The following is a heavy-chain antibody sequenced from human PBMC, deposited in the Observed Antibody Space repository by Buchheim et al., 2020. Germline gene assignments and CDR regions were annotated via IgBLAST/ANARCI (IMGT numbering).Heavy chain of an antibody. CDR3: ARDPEKLRYFDWLLSAGPELDY. CDR2: INSDGSST. Sequence: EVQLVESGGGLVQPGGSLRLSCAASGFTFSSYWMHWVRQAPGKGLVWVSRINSDGSSTSYADSVKGRFTISRDNAKNTLYLQMNSLRAEDTAVYYCARDPEKLRYFDWLLSAGPELDYWGQGTL. CDR1: GFTFSSYW. J-gene: IGHJ4*02. D-gene: IGHD3-9*01. V-gene: IGHV3-74*01.